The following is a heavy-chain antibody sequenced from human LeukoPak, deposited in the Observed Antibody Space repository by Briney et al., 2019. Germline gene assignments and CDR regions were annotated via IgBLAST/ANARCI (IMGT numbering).Heavy chain of an antibody. CDR1: GYTLTELS. D-gene: IGHD4-17*01. CDR3: ATDGKNGGVDYGDPRYYYYYGMDV. J-gene: IGHJ6*02. CDR2: FDPEDGET. Sequence: GASVKVSCKVSGYTLTELSMHWVRQAPGKGLEWMGGFDPEDGETFYAQKFQGRVTMTEDTSTDTAYMELSSLRSEDTAVYYCATDGKNGGVDYGDPRYYYYYGMDVWGQGTTVTVSS. V-gene: IGHV1-24*01.